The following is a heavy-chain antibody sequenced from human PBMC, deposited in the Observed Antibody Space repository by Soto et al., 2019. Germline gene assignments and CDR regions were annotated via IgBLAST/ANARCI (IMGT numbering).Heavy chain of an antibody. J-gene: IGHJ4*02. D-gene: IGHD5-18*01. V-gene: IGHV3-23*01. CDR1: GFAFSSYS. CDR2: ITGSGGST. CDR3: AKEGDLIGYNYGSCFDY. Sequence: GGSLRLSCAASGFAFSSYSMSWVRQAPGKGLEWVSAITGSGGSTYYADSVKGRFTISRDNSKNTLYLQMNSLRAEDTAVYYCAKEGDLIGYNYGSCFDYWGQGTLVTVSS.